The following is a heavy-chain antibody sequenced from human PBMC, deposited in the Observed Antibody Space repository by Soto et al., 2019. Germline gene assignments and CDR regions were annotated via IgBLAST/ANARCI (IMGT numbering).Heavy chain of an antibody. V-gene: IGHV1-46*01. Sequence: QVQLVQSGAEVKKPGASVKVSCKASGYTFTSYYMHWVRQAPGQGLEWMGIINPSGGSTSYAQKFQGRVTMTRDTSTSTVYMELSSLRSEDTAVYYCARDGMDYYDSSGYSGRYYYYGMDVWGQGTTVTVSS. J-gene: IGHJ6*02. CDR2: INPSGGST. CDR3: ARDGMDYYDSSGYSGRYYYYGMDV. CDR1: GYTFTSYY. D-gene: IGHD3-22*01.